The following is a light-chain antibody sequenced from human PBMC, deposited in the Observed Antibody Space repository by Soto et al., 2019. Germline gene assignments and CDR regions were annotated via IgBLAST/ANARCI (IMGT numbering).Light chain of an antibody. J-gene: IGLJ2*01. Sequence: QSVLTQPPSASGTPGQRVTISCSGSRSNIGSNTVNWYQQLPGTAPKVLIYSNNQRPSGVPDRFSGSRSGTSASLAISGLQSEDEADYYCAAWDGSLNGVLFGGGTKVTAL. CDR2: SNN. CDR1: RSNIGSNT. CDR3: AAWDGSLNGVL. V-gene: IGLV1-44*01.